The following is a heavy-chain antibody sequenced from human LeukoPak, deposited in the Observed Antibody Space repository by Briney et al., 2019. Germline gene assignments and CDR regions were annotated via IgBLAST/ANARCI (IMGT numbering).Heavy chain of an antibody. CDR2: ISAYNGNT. J-gene: IGHJ4*02. Sequence: ASVKVSCKASGYTFTSYGISWVRQAPGQGLEWMGWISAYNGNTNYAQKLQGRVTMTTDTSTSTVYMELSSLRSEDTAVYYCARDPGSSLGELSLYFDYWGQGTLVTVSS. V-gene: IGHV1-18*01. D-gene: IGHD3-16*02. CDR1: GYTFTSYG. CDR3: ARDPGSSLGELSLYFDY.